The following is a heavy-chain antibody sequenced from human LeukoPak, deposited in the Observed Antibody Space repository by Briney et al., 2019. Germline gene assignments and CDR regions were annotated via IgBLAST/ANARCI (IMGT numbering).Heavy chain of an antibody. V-gene: IGHV3-53*01. D-gene: IGHD5-12*01. CDR1: GFIVSNNY. CDR2: IHSDGST. J-gene: IGHJ3*02. CDR3: ARDPDDGSGLDAFDI. Sequence: GGSLRLSCIASGFIVSNNYMNWVRQAPGKGLEWVSVIHSDGSTYYADSVRGRFTSTRDYSKNTLYLQINSLRAEDTAIYYCARDPDDGSGLDAFDIWGQGTMVTVSS.